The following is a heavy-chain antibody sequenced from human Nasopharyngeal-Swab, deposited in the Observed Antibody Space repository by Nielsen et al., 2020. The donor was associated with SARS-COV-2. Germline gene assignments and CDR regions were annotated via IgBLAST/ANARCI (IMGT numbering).Heavy chain of an antibody. CDR3: ARDLPDSVGATYYYMDV. J-gene: IGHJ6*03. V-gene: IGHV4-59*12. CDR1: GSSISSYY. D-gene: IGHD1-26*01. CDR2: IYYSGST. Sequence: SETLSLTCTVSGSSISSYYWSWIRQPPGKGLEWIGYIYYSGSTNYNPSLKSRVTISVDTSKNQFSLKLSSVTAADTAVYYCARDLPDSVGATYYYMDVWGKGTTVTVSS.